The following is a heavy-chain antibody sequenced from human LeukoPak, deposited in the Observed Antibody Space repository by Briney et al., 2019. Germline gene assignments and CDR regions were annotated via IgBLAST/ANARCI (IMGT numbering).Heavy chain of an antibody. D-gene: IGHD3-10*01. CDR3: ARGSRIRVTMVRGVTAY. CDR1: GGSISSSSYY. V-gene: IGHV4-39*07. CDR2: IYYSGST. J-gene: IGHJ4*02. Sequence: SETLSLTCTVSGGSISSSSYYWGWIRQPPGKGLEWIGSIYYSGSTYYNPSLKSRVTISVDTSKNQFSLKLSSVTAADTAVYYCARGSRIRVTMVRGVTAYWGQGTLVTVSS.